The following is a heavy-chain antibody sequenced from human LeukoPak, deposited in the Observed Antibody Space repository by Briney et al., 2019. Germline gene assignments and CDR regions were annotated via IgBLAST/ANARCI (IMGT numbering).Heavy chain of an antibody. D-gene: IGHD6-6*01. J-gene: IGHJ4*02. V-gene: IGHV3-7*01. CDR1: GFTFRNYW. CDR3: ARIGYSSSSLDY. Sequence: PGGSLRVSCAASGFTFRNYWMTWVRQAPGKGLEWVANIKQDGSVKYYLDSVKGRFTISRDNAKNSVYLQMNSLRSEDKGVYNCARIGYSSSSLDYWGQGILVTVSS. CDR2: IKQDGSVK.